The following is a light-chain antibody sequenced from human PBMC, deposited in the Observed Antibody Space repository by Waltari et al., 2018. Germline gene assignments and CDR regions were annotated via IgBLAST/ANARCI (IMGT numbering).Light chain of an antibody. CDR2: RAS. CDR1: QSVSTW. CDR3: QQYFTFPWT. J-gene: IGKJ1*01. Sequence: DIQMTQSPSTLSASVGERFTITCRASQSVSTWLAWYQQKPGKAPTLLVYRASSYQNGVPSRFSASGSGAEFTLSINGLQPDDFATYYCQQYFTFPWTFGRGTKVEI. V-gene: IGKV1-5*03.